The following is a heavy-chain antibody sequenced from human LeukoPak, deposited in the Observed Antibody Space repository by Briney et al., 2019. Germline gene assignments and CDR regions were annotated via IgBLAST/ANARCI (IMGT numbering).Heavy chain of an antibody. CDR3: APQQGGNPAY. CDR2: ITPSGDSV. V-gene: IGHV3-48*01. CDR1: AFSFSSHS. D-gene: IGHD1-14*01. J-gene: IGHJ4*02. Sequence: GGSLRLSCAASAFSFSSHSMNWVRQAPGKGLEWISYITPSGDSVYADSVKGRFIISRNNAENTLYLQMNSLRAEDTAVYYCAPQQGGNPAYWGQGTLVTVSS.